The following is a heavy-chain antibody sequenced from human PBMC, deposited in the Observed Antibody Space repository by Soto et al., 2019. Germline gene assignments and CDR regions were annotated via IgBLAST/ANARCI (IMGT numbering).Heavy chain of an antibody. CDR1: GFTFSSYG. CDR3: ARPLWRNDYNWGYFDL. D-gene: IGHD4-4*01. CDR2: ISYDGSNK. J-gene: IGHJ2*01. V-gene: IGHV3-30*19. Sequence: QVQLVESGGGVVQPGRSLRLSCAASGFTFSSYGMHWVRQAPGKGLEWVAVISYDGSNKYYADSVKGRFTISRDNSKNTLYLQMNSLRSEDTAVYYCARPLWRNDYNWGYFDLWGRGTLVTVSS.